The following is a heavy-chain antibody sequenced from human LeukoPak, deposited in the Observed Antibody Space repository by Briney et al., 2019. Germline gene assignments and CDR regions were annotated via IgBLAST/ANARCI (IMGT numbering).Heavy chain of an antibody. CDR3: AKDQGTEWSYTGYFDY. CDR2: ISWNSGSI. Sequence: GRSLRLSCAASGFTFDDYAMHWVRQAPGKGLEWVSGISWNSGSIGYADSVKGRFTISRDNAKNSLYLQMNSLRAEDTAVYYCAKDQGTEWSYTGYFDYWGQGTLVTVSS. D-gene: IGHD3-3*01. V-gene: IGHV3-9*01. J-gene: IGHJ4*02. CDR1: GFTFDDYA.